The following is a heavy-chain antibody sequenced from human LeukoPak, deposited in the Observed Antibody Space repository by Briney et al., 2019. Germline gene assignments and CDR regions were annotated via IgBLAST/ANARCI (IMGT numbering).Heavy chain of an antibody. CDR3: ARVKQGYYYYMDV. V-gene: IGHV4-30-2*06. CDR2: IYHSGST. Sequence: PSDTLSLTCTVSGGSISSGSYYWSWIGQSPGKGLEWIGYIYHSGSTYFNPSLNSRVTIPVDRSQTQFSLKLSSVTAADTAVYYCARVKQGYYYYMDVWGKGTTVTVSS. CDR1: GGSISSGSYY. J-gene: IGHJ6*03.